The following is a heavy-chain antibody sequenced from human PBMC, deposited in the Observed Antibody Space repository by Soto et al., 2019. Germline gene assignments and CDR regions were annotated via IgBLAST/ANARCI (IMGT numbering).Heavy chain of an antibody. CDR1: GFTFSSYA. J-gene: IGHJ3*02. CDR3: ARPQTVAARPYDAFDI. CDR2: ISYDGSNK. V-gene: IGHV3-30-3*01. D-gene: IGHD2-15*01. Sequence: PVGSLRLSCVASGFTFSSYAMHGVRQAPGKGLEWVAVISYDGSNKYYADSVKGRFTISRDNSKNTLYLQMNSLRAEDTAVYYCARPQTVAARPYDAFDIWGQGTMVTVSS.